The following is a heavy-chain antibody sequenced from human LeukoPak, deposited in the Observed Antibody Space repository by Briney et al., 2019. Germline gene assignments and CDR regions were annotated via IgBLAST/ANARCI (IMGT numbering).Heavy chain of an antibody. D-gene: IGHD6-13*01. CDR2: IYYSGTT. J-gene: IGHJ4*02. V-gene: IGHV4-59*01. Sequence: SGTLSLTCTVSGGSITSYYWSWVRQPPGKGLEWIGYIYYSGTTNYNPSLKSRVTISVDTSKNQFFLKLSSVTPADTAVYYCARGLYIAAAQYGYWGQGTLVSVSS. CDR3: ARGLYIAAAQYGY. CDR1: GGSITSYY.